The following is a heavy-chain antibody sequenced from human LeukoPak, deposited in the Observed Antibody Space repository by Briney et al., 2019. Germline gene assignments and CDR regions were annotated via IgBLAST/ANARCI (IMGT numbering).Heavy chain of an antibody. CDR3: AKDRCSNGIGCYYYYMDV. CDR2: IGTAGEI. J-gene: IGHJ6*03. CDR1: GFTFSSYD. D-gene: IGHD2-8*01. Sequence: PGGSLRLSCAASGFTFSSYDIHWVRQATGKGLEWVSGIGTAGEIYYPGSVKGRFTISRENAKNSLYLQMNSLRAEDTAVYYCAKDRCSNGIGCYYYYMDVWGKGTTVTISS. V-gene: IGHV3-13*01.